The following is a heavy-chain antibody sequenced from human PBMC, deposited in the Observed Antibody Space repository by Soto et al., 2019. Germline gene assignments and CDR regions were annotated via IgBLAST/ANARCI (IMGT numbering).Heavy chain of an antibody. CDR2: LSYDGSNK. Sequence: QVQLVESGGGVVQPGRSLRLSCAASGFTFSNYGMHWVRQAPGKGLEWVAVLSYDGSNKDYADSVKGRFAISRDNSKNTLYVQMNSLRAEDTAVYYCVKGLVVGAYLDLWGRGTLVTVSS. J-gene: IGHJ2*01. CDR3: VKGLVVGAYLDL. CDR1: GFTFSNYG. D-gene: IGHD2-15*01. V-gene: IGHV3-30*18.